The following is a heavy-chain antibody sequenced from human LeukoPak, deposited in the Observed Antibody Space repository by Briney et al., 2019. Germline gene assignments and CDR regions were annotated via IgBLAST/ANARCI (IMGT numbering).Heavy chain of an antibody. CDR2: ISSSSTYI. J-gene: IGHJ4*02. Sequence: GGSLRLSCAASGFTFSRYSINWVRQAPGKGLEWVSTISSSSTYIYYADSVMGRFTISRDNAKNSLSLQMNSLRAEDTAVYYCTRDTSLSLPGGFDYWGQGTLVTVSS. CDR1: GFTFSRYS. D-gene: IGHD3-16*02. CDR3: TRDTSLSLPGGFDY. V-gene: IGHV3-21*01.